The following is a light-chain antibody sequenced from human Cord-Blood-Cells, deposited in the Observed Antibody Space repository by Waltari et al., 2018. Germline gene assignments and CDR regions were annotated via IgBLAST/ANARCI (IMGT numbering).Light chain of an antibody. CDR3: QQSYSTPET. V-gene: IGKV1-39*01. J-gene: IGKJ1*01. Sequence: DIQMTQSHSYLSASVGDRVTITCRASQSISSYLNWYQQKPGKAPKHLIYAASSWQSGVPSRFSGSGSCTDFTLTISSLQPEDFATYYCQQSYSTPETFGQGTKVDIK. CDR2: AAS. CDR1: QSISSY.